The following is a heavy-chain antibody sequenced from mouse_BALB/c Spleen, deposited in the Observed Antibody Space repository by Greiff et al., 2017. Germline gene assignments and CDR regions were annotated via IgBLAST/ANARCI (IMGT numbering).Heavy chain of an antibody. D-gene: IGHD2-3*01. Sequence: VQLKESGGGLVKPGGSLKLSCAASGFTFSSYAMSWVRQTPEKRLEWVASISSGGSTYYPDSVKGRFTISRDNARNILYLQMSSLRSEDTAMYYCAREGDDGYFDYWGQGTTLTVSS. V-gene: IGHV5-6-5*01. CDR1: GFTFSSYA. CDR3: AREGDDGYFDY. J-gene: IGHJ2*01. CDR2: ISSGGST.